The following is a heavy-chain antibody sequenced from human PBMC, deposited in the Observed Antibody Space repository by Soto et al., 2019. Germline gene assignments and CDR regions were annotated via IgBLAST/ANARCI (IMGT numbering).Heavy chain of an antibody. CDR3: TLGSWSAETFDI. Sequence: QVQLLQSGAEVKKSGSSVKVSCKASGGTFTTYTIIWVRQAPGQGLEWMGRIIPMLDITNTAQSFQGRVIISADKSTSTTYLELSTLRSDDTAMYFCTLGSWSAETFDIWGRGTMVTVSS. V-gene: IGHV1-69*02. CDR2: IIPMLDIT. CDR1: GGTFTTYT. D-gene: IGHD6-13*01. J-gene: IGHJ3*02.